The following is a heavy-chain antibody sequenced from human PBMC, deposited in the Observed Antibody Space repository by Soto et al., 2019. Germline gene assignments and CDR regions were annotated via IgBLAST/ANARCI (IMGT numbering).Heavy chain of an antibody. Sequence: EVQLLESGGGVVQPGGSLRRSCAASGFTFSTQVMSLVRPAPGTGLEGVSGMRGSRGYTYYADSVQGRFTTSRDNSKNTLYLQMNSLRAEDTAVYYCAKISCTSTNCYVVSGAGSYFDSWGQGTLVIVSS. CDR3: AKISCTSTNCYVVSGAGSYFDS. V-gene: IGHV3-23*01. CDR1: GFTFSTQV. CDR2: MRGSRGYT. J-gene: IGHJ4*02. D-gene: IGHD2-2*01.